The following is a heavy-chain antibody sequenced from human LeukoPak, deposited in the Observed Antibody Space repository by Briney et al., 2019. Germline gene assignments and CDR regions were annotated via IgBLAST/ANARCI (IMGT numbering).Heavy chain of an antibody. D-gene: IGHD6-19*01. CDR2: IYPGDSDT. V-gene: IGHV5-51*01. Sequence: GEPLKISCKGSGYSFSSYWIGWVRQMPGKGLEWMGIIYPGDSDTRYSPSFQGQVTISADKSIDTAYLQWSSLKASDTAMYYCARQDATVAGPPIDYWGQGTLVTVSS. CDR3: ARQDATVAGPPIDY. J-gene: IGHJ4*02. CDR1: GYSFSSYW.